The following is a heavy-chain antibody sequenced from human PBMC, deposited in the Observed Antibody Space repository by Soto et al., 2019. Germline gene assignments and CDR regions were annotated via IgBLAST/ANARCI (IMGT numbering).Heavy chain of an antibody. CDR3: ARDKATNKYDSTWSYDY. J-gene: IGHJ4*02. Sequence: GASVKVSCKASGYTCTSYGISWVRQAPGQGLEWMGWISADNGKTKYSPRLQGRVNITRDTSASTVYMELSSLKSDDTAIYYCARDKATNKYDSTWSYDYWDQGSLVTVSS. D-gene: IGHD2-15*01. CDR2: ISADNGKT. CDR1: GYTCTSYG. V-gene: IGHV1-18*01.